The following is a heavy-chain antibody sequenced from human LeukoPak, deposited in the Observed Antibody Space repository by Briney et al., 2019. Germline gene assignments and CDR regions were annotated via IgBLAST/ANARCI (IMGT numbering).Heavy chain of an antibody. CDR2: ISAYNGNT. D-gene: IGHD6-19*01. CDR3: ARGRWRAVAGVYYFDY. J-gene: IGHJ4*02. V-gene: IGHV1-18*01. Sequence: ASVKVSFTASGYTFTIYAMNWVRQAPGQGLEWMGWISAYNGNTNYAQKLQGRVTMTTDTSTSTAYMELRSLRSDDTAVYYCARGRWRAVAGVYYFDYWGQGTLVTVSS. CDR1: GYTFTIYA.